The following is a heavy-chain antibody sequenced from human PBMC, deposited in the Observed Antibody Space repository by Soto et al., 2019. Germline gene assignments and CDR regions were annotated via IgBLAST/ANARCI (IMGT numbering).Heavy chain of an antibody. J-gene: IGHJ4*02. V-gene: IGHV4-4*02. CDR1: GGSISSSNW. CDR2: IYHSGST. D-gene: IGHD6-13*01. Sequence: QVQLQESGPGLVKPSGTLSLTCAVSGGSISSSNWWSWVRQPPGKGLEWIGEIYHSGSTNYNPSLKSRVTISVDKSQNQFSLKLSSVTAADTAVYYCASATQDSSSWTPLGYWGQGTLVTVSS. CDR3: ASATQDSSSWTPLGY.